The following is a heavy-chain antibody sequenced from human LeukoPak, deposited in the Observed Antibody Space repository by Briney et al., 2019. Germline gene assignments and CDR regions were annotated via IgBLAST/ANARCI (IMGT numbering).Heavy chain of an antibody. D-gene: IGHD5-24*01. CDR2: IRGNAGTT. V-gene: IGHV3-23*01. Sequence: GGSLRLSCAASGFTFSDYYMSWIRQAPGKGLEWVSSIRGNAGTTYYADSVKGRFNIFRDNSKNMLYLQMNSLRVEDTAVYYCARLYLPATRFDYWGQGTLVTVSS. CDR3: ARLYLPATRFDY. CDR1: GFTFSDYY. J-gene: IGHJ4*02.